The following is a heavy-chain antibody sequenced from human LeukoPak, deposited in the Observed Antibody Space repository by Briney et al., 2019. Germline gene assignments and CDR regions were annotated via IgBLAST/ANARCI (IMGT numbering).Heavy chain of an antibody. D-gene: IGHD3-22*01. CDR1: GFTFSSYA. CDR3: AKDPGYDSSGYSRY. CDR2: ISGSGGST. J-gene: IGHJ4*02. V-gene: IGHV3-23*01. Sequence: GGSLRLSCAASGFTFSSYAMSCVRQAPGKGLEWVSAISGSGGSTYYADSVKGRFTISRDNSKNTLYLQMNSLRAEDTAVYYCAKDPGYDSSGYSRYWGQGTLVTVSS.